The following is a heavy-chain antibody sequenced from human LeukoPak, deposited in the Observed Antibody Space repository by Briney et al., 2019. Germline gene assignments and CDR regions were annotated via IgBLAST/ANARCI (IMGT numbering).Heavy chain of an antibody. D-gene: IGHD2-2*02. CDR1: GGSFSGYY. V-gene: IGHV4-34*01. J-gene: IGHJ6*02. CDR3: ARGRDIVVVPAAIAGPYYYGMDV. Sequence: PSETLSLTCAVYGGSFSGYYWSWIRQPPGKGLEWIGEINHSGSTNYNPSLKSRVTISVDTSKNQFSLKLSSVTAADTAVYYCARGRDIVVVPAAIAGPYYYGMDVWGQGTTVTVSS. CDR2: INHSGST.